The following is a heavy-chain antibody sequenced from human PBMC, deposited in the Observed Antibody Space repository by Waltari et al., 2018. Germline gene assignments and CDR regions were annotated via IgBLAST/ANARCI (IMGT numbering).Heavy chain of an antibody. CDR1: GGSIRRYY. D-gene: IGHD1-7*01. Sequence: QVQLQESGPGLVKPSETLSLTCTVSGGSIRRYYWSWIRQPPGKGLEWIGYMYSDVSTNYNPSLKSRVTMSVDTSKNQFSLKLSSGTAADTAVYYCARLYGELSDSWGQGTLVTVSS. V-gene: IGHV4-4*09. CDR2: MYSDVST. J-gene: IGHJ4*02. CDR3: ARLYGELSDS.